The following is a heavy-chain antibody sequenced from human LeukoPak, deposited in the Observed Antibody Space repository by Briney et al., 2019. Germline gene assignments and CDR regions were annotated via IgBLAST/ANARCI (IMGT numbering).Heavy chain of an antibody. V-gene: IGHV3-23*01. J-gene: IGHJ5*01. CDR3: AKDLQLWLIRLRAIWFDS. CDR1: GFTFKTYA. CDR2: IDGSGGTT. Sequence: GGSLRLSCAASGFTFKTYAMNWVRQAPGKGLEWVSGIDGSGGTTYYADSVKGRFTISRDNSKHTVYLQMNSLRAEDTAIYYCAKDLQLWLIRLRAIWFDSWGQGTLVTVSS. D-gene: IGHD6-19*01.